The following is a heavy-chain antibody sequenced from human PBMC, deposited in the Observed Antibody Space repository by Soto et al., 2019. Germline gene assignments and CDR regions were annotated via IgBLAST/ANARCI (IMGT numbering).Heavy chain of an antibody. CDR3: ARALDYGDYRWVFDY. CDR1: GGSISSYY. J-gene: IGHJ4*02. Sequence: SETLSLTCTVSGGSISSYYWSWIRQPPGKGLEWIGYIYYSGSTNYNPSLKSRVTISVDTSKNQFSLKLSSVTAADTAVYYCARALDYGDYRWVFDYWGQGTLVTVSS. D-gene: IGHD4-17*01. CDR2: IYYSGST. V-gene: IGHV4-59*01.